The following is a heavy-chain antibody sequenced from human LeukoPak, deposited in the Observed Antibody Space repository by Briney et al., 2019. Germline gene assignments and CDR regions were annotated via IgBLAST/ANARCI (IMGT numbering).Heavy chain of an antibody. J-gene: IGHJ4*02. CDR3: ARDLYDSSGYKFDY. D-gene: IGHD3-22*01. Sequence: ASVKVSCKASGYTFTGYYMHWVRQAPGQGLEWMGRINPNSGGTNYAQKFQGRVTMTRDTSISTAYMELSRLRSDDTAVYHCARDLYDSSGYKFDYWGQGTLVTVSS. V-gene: IGHV1-2*06. CDR2: INPNSGGT. CDR1: GYTFTGYY.